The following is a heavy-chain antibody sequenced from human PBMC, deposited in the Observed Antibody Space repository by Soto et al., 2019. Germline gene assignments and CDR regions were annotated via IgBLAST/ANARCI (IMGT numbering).Heavy chain of an antibody. V-gene: IGHV4-4*02. D-gene: IGHD3-22*01. CDR2: IYHSGST. CDR1: GGSISSSNW. Sequence: SETLSLTCAVSGGSISSSNWWSWVRQPPGEGLEWIGEIYHSGSTNYNPSLKSRVTISVDKSKNQFSLKLSSVTAADTAVYYCAIASSGYYFNWFDPWGQGTLVTVSS. CDR3: AIASSGYYFNWFDP. J-gene: IGHJ5*02.